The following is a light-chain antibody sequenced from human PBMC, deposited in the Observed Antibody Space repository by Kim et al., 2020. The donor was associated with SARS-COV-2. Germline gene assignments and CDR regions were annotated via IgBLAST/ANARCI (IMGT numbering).Light chain of an antibody. CDR3: QQYNNAPYT. J-gene: IGKJ2*01. Sequence: DVQLTQSPSPLSASVGDRVTITCRASQGVSDNLAWYQQKPGTVPMLLISAASALRSGVPSRFSGSGSGTDFTLTISSLQPEDVATYYCQQYNNAPYTFGQGTKLEI. V-gene: IGKV1-27*01. CDR1: QGVSDN. CDR2: AAS.